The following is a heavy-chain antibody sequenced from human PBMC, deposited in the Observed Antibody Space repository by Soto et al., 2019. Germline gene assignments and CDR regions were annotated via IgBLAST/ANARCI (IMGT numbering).Heavy chain of an antibody. CDR1: GGSISSSSYY. CDR2: IYYHGST. Sequence: QLQLQESGPGLVKPSETLSLTCTVSGGSISSSSYYWGWIRQPPGKGLEWIGSIYYHGSTYYNPSLTSRVTISVDTSKNQFSLKLSSVTAADTAVYYCATQTRYCSGGSCHGWWFDPWGQGTLVTVSS. CDR3: ATQTRYCSGGSCHGWWFDP. D-gene: IGHD2-15*01. V-gene: IGHV4-39*01. J-gene: IGHJ5*02.